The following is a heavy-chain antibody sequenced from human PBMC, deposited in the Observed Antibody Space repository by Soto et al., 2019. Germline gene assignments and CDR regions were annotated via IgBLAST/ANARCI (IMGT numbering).Heavy chain of an antibody. CDR3: ARHAFEISSYYYMDV. V-gene: IGHV4-59*08. D-gene: IGHD2-15*01. Sequence: SETLSLTCTVSGGSISSYYWSWIRQPPGKGLEWIGYIYYSGSTNYNPSLKSRVTISVDTSKNQFSLKLSSVTAADTAVYYCARHAFEISSYYYMDVWGKGTTVTVSS. CDR1: GGSISSYY. CDR2: IYYSGST. J-gene: IGHJ6*03.